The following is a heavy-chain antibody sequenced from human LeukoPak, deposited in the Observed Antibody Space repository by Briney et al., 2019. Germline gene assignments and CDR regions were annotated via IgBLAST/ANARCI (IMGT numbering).Heavy chain of an antibody. J-gene: IGHJ4*02. CDR2: INHNSGGT. V-gene: IGHV1-2*02. CDR1: GYTFSGYY. CDR3: ARSPGGSDYFDY. Sequence: ASVTVSCKASGYTFSGYYMHWVRQAPGQGLEWMGWINHNSGGTNYAQNFQGRVTMTRDTSISTAYMELSRLRSDDTAVYYFARSPGGSDYFDYWGQGTLVTVSS. D-gene: IGHD3-16*01.